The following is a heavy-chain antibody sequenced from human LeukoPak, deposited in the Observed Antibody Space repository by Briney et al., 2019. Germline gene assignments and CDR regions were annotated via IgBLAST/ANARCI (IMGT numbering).Heavy chain of an antibody. CDR3: ARDRMGLRLGELSLLVH. CDR2: FDPEDGET. CDR1: GYTLTELS. Sequence: ASVKVSCKVSGYTLTELSMHWVRQAPGKGLEWMGGFDPEDGETIYAQKFQGRVTMTTDTSTSTAYMELRSLRSDDTAVYYCARDRMGLRLGELSLLVHWGQGTLVTVSS. V-gene: IGHV1-24*01. D-gene: IGHD3-16*02. J-gene: IGHJ4*02.